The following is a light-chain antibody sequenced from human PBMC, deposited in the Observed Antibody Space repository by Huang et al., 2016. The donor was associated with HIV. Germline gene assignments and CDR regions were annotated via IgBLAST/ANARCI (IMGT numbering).Light chain of an antibody. V-gene: IGKV1-5*03. CDR1: QSVRSW. Sequence: DIQMTQSPSTLSASVGDRVTIICRASQSVRSWLDWYQQKPGKAPKLLLYQASTLQNGVPSRFSGSGAGTEFTLTISSLQPDDFATYYCQQYSSYIQWTFGQGTKVEI. CDR2: QAS. J-gene: IGKJ1*01. CDR3: QQYSSYIQWT.